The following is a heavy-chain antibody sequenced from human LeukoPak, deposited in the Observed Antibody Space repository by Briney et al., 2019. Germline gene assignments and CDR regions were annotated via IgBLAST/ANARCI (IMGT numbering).Heavy chain of an antibody. Sequence: SETLSLTCTVSGVSITGTTYYWAWFRQPPGQGLEWIGSLYPSGSNYYSPSLKSRVSIFLDTSKSQLSLNVRSVTAADTAVYYCARRAGDWAVNWIDLWGQGTLVTVSS. J-gene: IGHJ5*02. CDR1: GVSITGTTYY. CDR3: ARRAGDWAVNWIDL. D-gene: IGHD2-21*02. V-gene: IGHV4-39*01. CDR2: LYPSGSN.